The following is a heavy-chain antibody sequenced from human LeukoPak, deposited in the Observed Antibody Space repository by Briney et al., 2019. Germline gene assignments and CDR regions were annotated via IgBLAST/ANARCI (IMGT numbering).Heavy chain of an antibody. CDR3: ARDRGSGWFYYDY. V-gene: IGHV4-34*01. D-gene: IGHD6-19*01. Sequence: PSETLSLTCAVYGGSFSGYYWSWIRQPPGKELEWIGEINHSGNTNYNPSLKSRVTISVDTSKNQFSLKLSSVTAADTAVYYCARDRGSGWFYYDYWGQGTLVTVSS. CDR2: INHSGNT. CDR1: GGSFSGYY. J-gene: IGHJ4*02.